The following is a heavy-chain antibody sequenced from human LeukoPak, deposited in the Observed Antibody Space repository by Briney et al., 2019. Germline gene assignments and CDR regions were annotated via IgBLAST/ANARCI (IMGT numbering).Heavy chain of an antibody. V-gene: IGHV3-30*18. D-gene: IGHD3-3*01. CDR1: GFTFRTFW. Sequence: GGSLRLSCAASGFTFRTFWMTWVRQAPGKGPEWVALIPYDGSNKYYADSVKGRFTVSRDNSKNTLYLQMNSLRAEDTAVYYCAKSRSDVVDYWGQGTLVTVSS. CDR2: IPYDGSNK. CDR3: AKSRSDVVDY. J-gene: IGHJ4*02.